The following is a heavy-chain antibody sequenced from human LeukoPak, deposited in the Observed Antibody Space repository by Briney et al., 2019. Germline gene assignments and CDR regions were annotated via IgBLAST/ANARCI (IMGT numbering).Heavy chain of an antibody. CDR3: AKLYLSYGDYGY. D-gene: IGHD4-17*01. CDR2: IRYDGSNK. V-gene: IGHV3-30*02. J-gene: IGHJ4*02. CDR1: EFTFSSYA. Sequence: GGSLRLSCAASEFTFSSYAMHWVRQAPGKGLEWVAFIRYDGSNKYYADSVKGRFTISRDNSKNTLYLQMNSLRAEDTAVYYCAKLYLSYGDYGYWGQGTLVTVSS.